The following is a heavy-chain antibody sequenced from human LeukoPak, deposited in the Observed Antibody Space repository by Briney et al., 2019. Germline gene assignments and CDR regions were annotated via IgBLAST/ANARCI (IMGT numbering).Heavy chain of an antibody. D-gene: IGHD5-18*01. CDR3: ARSPRGYSTRGGDY. J-gene: IGHJ4*02. CDR1: GGSISSYY. V-gene: IGHV4-59*01. CDR2: IYYSGST. Sequence: SETLSLTCTVSGGSISSYYWSWIRQPPGKGLEWIGYIYYSGSTNYNPSLKSRVTISVDTSKNQFSLKLSSVTAADTAVYYCARSPRGYSTRGGDYWGQGTLVTVSS.